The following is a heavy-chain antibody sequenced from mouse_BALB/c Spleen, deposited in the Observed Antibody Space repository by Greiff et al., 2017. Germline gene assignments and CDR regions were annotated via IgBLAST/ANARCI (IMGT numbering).Heavy chain of an antibody. J-gene: IGHJ4*01. D-gene: IGHD3-3*01. Sequence: EVQRVESGGGLVKPGGSLKLSCAASGFTFSDYYMYWVRQTPEKRLEWVATISDGGSYTYYPDSVKGRFTISRDNAKNNLYLQMSSLKSEDTAMYYSAREGSRGAMDYWGQGTSVTVSS. CDR1: GFTFSDYY. V-gene: IGHV5-4*02. CDR2: ISDGGSYT. CDR3: AREGSRGAMDY.